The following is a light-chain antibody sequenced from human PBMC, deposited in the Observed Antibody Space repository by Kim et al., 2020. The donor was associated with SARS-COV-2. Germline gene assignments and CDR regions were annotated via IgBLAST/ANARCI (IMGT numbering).Light chain of an antibody. J-gene: IGLJ3*02. CDR3: QVWDSSTAV. Sequence: VALGQTARITCGGNNIGSKNVHWYQQKPGQAPVLVIYRDSSRPSGIPERFSGSNSGNTATLTISRAQAGDEADYYCQVWDSSTAVFGGGTQLTVL. CDR1: NIGSKN. CDR2: RDS. V-gene: IGLV3-9*01.